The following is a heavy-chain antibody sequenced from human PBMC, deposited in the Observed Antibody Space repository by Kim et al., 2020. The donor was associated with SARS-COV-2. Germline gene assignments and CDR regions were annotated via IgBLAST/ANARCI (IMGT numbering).Heavy chain of an antibody. CDR2: INAGNGNT. Sequence: ASVKVSCKASGYTFTSYAMHWVRQAPGQRLEWMGWINAGNGNTKYSQKFQGRVTITRDTSASTAYMELSSLRSEDTAVYYCARNGAAASSRNYYYYYYGMDVWGQGTTVTVSS. D-gene: IGHD6-13*01. CDR3: ARNGAAASSRNYYYYYYGMDV. V-gene: IGHV1-3*01. CDR1: GYTFTSYA. J-gene: IGHJ6*02.